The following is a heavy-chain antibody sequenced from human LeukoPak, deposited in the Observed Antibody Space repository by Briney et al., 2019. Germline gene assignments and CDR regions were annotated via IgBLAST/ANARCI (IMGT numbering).Heavy chain of an antibody. CDR2: LNRDGSER. CDR3: ARDPSDGTKAFDD. CDR1: GFTFSYHY. V-gene: IGHV3-7*03. Sequence: GGSLRLSCAASGFTFSYHYMSWVRQAPGKGLEWVANLNRDGSERNYVDSVKGRFTISRDNAKNSLYLQMNSLRDEDTAVYYCARDPSDGTKAFDDWGQGTLVTVSS. J-gene: IGHJ4*02.